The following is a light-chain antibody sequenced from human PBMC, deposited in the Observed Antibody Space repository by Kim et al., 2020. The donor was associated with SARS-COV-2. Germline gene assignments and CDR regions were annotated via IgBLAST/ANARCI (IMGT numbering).Light chain of an antibody. V-gene: IGLV3-1*01. CDR1: RFGDKY. CDR3: QTWDSSTVV. Sequence: SVSPGQTARITCAGDRFGDKYVGGYQLKPGQSPVLVIYQDGKRPSGIPERFSGSNSGITATLTIRETQAVDEADYYCQTWDSSTVVFGGGTQLTVL. J-gene: IGLJ2*01. CDR2: QDG.